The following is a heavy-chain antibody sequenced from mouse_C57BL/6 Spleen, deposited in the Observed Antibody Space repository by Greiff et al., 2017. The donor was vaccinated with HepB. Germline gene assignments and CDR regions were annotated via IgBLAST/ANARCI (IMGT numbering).Heavy chain of an antibody. V-gene: IGHV5-16*01. Sequence: EVQLVESEGGLVQPGSSMKLSCTASGFTFSDYYMAWVRQVPEKGLEWVANINYDGSSTYYLDSLKSRFIISRDNAKNILYLQMSSLKSEDTATYYCAREYYGFDYWGQGTTLTVSS. CDR2: INYDGSST. D-gene: IGHD1-1*01. CDR3: AREYYGFDY. J-gene: IGHJ2*01. CDR1: GFTFSDYY.